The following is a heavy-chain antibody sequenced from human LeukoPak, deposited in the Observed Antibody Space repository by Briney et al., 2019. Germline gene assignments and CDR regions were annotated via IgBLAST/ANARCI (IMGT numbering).Heavy chain of an antibody. D-gene: IGHD6-13*01. V-gene: IGHV1-46*01. CDR2: INPRDEST. CDR3: AREIAPAGKTFDY. CDR1: GFSLTSNY. J-gene: IGHJ4*02. Sequence: ASVKLSCEALGFSLTSNYMHWVRQAPGQGLEWLGLINPRDESTDYPQKLRGRVTVTRDTSTNTVYMQLSGLRSEDTAMYFCAREIAPAGKTFDYWGQGALVTVSS.